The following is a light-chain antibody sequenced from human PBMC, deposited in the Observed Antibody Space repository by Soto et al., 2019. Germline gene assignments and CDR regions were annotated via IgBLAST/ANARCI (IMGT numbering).Light chain of an antibody. CDR1: SSGALSYDV. J-gene: IGLJ3*02. V-gene: IGLV2-23*01. CDR3: CSDVYRNIWV. Sequence: QSALTQPASVSGSPGQSVTISCTGASSGALSYDVVSWYQHRPGKAPKLIIYEGNKRPSGVSNRSSGSRSDTMASLTIAGLDEEDDAYYCRCSDVYRNIWVFGGGTKLTVL. CDR2: EGN.